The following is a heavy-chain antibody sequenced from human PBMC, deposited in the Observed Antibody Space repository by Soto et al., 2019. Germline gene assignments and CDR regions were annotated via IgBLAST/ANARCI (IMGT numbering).Heavy chain of an antibody. V-gene: IGHV1-2*02. CDR1: GYTFTGYD. J-gene: IGHJ5*02. D-gene: IGHD3-22*01. CDR3: ARGSRGISGYYYEWSDP. CDR2: INPNSGGT. Sequence: QVQLVQSGAEVKKPGASVKVSCKASGYTFTGYDMHWVRQAPGQGLEWMGWINPNSGGTNYAQKFQGRVTMTRDTSISTAYMELRRLRSDDTAVYYCARGSRGISGYYYEWSDPWGQGTLVTVSS.